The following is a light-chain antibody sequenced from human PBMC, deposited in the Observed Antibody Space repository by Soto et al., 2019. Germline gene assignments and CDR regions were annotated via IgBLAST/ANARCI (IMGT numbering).Light chain of an antibody. V-gene: IGKV3-20*01. CDR3: HQYSSSRKT. CDR2: GAS. J-gene: IGKJ1*01. CDR1: QSVRSTY. Sequence: IVLTQSPGTLSLSPGERATLSCRASQSVRSTYLAWYRQRPGQAPRLLIYGASSRATGIPDRFSGSGSGTDFTLTISRLEPEDSAVYYCHQYSSSRKTFGQGTKVELQ.